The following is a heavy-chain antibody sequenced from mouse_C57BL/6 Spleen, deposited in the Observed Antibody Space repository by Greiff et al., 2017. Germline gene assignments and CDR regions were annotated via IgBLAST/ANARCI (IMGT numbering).Heavy chain of an antibody. J-gene: IGHJ2*01. CDR2: ISYDGSN. V-gene: IGHV3-6*01. CDR1: GYSITSGYY. Sequence: EVQLQQSGPGLVKPSQSLSLTCSVTGYSITSGYYWNWIRQFPGNKLEWMGYISYDGSNNYNPSLKNRISITRDTSKNQFFLKLNSVTTEDTATYYCAKGGDYDYFDYWGKGTTLTVSS. CDR3: AKGGDYDYFDY. D-gene: IGHD2-4*01.